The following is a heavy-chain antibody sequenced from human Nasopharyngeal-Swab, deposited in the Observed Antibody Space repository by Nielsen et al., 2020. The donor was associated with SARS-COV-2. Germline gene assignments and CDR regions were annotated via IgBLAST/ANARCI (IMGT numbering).Heavy chain of an antibody. Sequence: ASVKVSCKASGYTFTGYYMHWVRQAPGQGLEWMGRINPNSGGTNYAQKFQGRVTMTRDTSISTAYMELSRLRSDDTAVYYCARSRGIRGNYYYYGMDVWGQGTTVTVSS. CDR3: ARSRGIRGNYYYYGMDV. CDR1: GYTFTGYY. CDR2: INPNSGGT. J-gene: IGHJ6*02. V-gene: IGHV1-2*06. D-gene: IGHD6-13*01.